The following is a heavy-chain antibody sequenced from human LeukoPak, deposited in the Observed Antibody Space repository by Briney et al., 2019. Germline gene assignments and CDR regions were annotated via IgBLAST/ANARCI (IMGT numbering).Heavy chain of an antibody. J-gene: IGHJ1*01. CDR2: TYYRSKWYN. V-gene: IGHV6-1*01. CDR3: TRGSVSEYSSSSAYFQH. D-gene: IGHD6-6*01. CDR1: GDSVSSNSAA. Sequence: SQTLSLTCAISGDSVSSNSAAWNWIRQSPSRGLEWLGRTYYRSKWYNDYAVSVKSRITINPDTSKNQFSLQLNSVTPEDTAVYYCTRGSVSEYSSSSAYFQHWGQGTLVTVSS.